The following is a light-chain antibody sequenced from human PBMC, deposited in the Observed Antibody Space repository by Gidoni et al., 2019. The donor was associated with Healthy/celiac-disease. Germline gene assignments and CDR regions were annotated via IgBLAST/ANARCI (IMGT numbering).Light chain of an antibody. CDR3: QQYNSYLCS. J-gene: IGKJ2*04. V-gene: IGKV1-5*03. CDR1: QSISSW. Sequence: ITCRASQSISSWLDWYQQKTGKDPKLLIYKASSLESGFSSRFSGSGPGTEFTLIISSLQPDDFATYYGQQYNSYLCSFGQGTKLEIK. CDR2: KAS.